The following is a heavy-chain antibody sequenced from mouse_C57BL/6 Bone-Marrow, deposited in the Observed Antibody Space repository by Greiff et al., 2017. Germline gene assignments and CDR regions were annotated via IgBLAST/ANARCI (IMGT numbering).Heavy chain of an antibody. CDR3: ARSGGIYEYYYAMDY. D-gene: IGHD1-1*01. J-gene: IGHJ4*01. CDR2: IYPGGGYT. Sequence: VQLQQSGAELVRPGTSVKMSCKASGYTFTNYWIGWAKQRPGHGLEWIGDIYPGGGYTNYNEKFKGKATLTADKSSSTAYMQFSSLTSEDSAIYYCARSGGIYEYYYAMDYWGQGTSVTVSS. V-gene: IGHV1-63*01. CDR1: GYTFTNYW.